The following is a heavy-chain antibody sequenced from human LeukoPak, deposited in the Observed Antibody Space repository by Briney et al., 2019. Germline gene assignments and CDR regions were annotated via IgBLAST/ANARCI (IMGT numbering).Heavy chain of an antibody. J-gene: IGHJ4*02. CDR1: GFIFSNYW. D-gene: IGHD5-18*01. CDR2: IDQYGREK. CDR3: ARADSYGSILDY. Sequence: GGSLRLSCAASGFIFSNYWMSWVRQAPGKGLEWVASIDQYGREKYYVASVRGRFTFSRVNTKNSLHLQMNSLRAEDTSVYYCARADSYGSILDYWGQGTRVIDSS. V-gene: IGHV3-7*04.